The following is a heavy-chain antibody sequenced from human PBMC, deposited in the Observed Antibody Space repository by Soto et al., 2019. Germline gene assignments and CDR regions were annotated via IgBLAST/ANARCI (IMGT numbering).Heavy chain of an antibody. D-gene: IGHD2-8*02. CDR2: INHSGST. V-gene: IGHV4-34*01. Sequence: SETLSLTCAVYGGSFSGYYWTWIRQPPGTGLEWIGEINHSGSTNYNPSLKSRVTISVDTSKNQFSLKLTSVTAADTAVYYCTRDKITGLFYYWVQRSLVTVSS. J-gene: IGHJ4*02. CDR3: TRDKITGLFYY. CDR1: GGSFSGYY.